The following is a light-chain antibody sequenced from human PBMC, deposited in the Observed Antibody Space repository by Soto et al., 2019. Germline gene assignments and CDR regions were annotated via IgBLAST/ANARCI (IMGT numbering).Light chain of an antibody. Sequence: QSVLTQPASVSGSPGQSITISCTGTSSDVGSHNLVSWYQEHPDKAPKLMIYEVSKRPSGVANRFSGSKSGNTASLTISWLQAEDEADYYCCSYAGTSTFYVFGTGTKLTVL. CDR2: EVS. CDR1: SSDVGSHNL. J-gene: IGLJ1*01. V-gene: IGLV2-23*02. CDR3: CSYAGTSTFYV.